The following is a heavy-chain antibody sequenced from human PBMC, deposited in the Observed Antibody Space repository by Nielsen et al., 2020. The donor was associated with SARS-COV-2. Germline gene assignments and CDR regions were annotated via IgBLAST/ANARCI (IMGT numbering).Heavy chain of an antibody. CDR1: GGSISSGGYY. D-gene: IGHD2-15*01. CDR2: IYYSGST. CDR3: ARGKRRSTHYYYYGMDV. V-gene: IGHV4-31*03. J-gene: IGHJ6*02. Sequence: SETLSLTCTVSGGSISSGGYYWSWIRQHPGKGLEWIGYIYYSGSTYYNPSLKSRVTISVDTSKNQFSLKLSSVTAADTAVYYCARGKRRSTHYYYYGMDVWGQGTTVTVSS.